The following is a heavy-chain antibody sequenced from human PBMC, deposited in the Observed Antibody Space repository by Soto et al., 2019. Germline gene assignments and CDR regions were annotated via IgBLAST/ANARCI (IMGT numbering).Heavy chain of an antibody. D-gene: IGHD2-15*01. Sequence: SETLSLTCTVSGGSVSSGSYYWSWIRQPPGKGLEWIGYIYYSGSTNYNPSLKSRVTISVDTSKNQFSLKLSSVTAADTAVYYCARVLGGVGYWGQGTLVTVS. V-gene: IGHV4-61*01. CDR3: ARVLGGVGY. CDR2: IYYSGST. CDR1: GGSVSSGSYY. J-gene: IGHJ4*02.